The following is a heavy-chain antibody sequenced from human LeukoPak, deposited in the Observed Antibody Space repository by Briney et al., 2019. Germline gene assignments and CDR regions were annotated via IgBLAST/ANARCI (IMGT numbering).Heavy chain of an antibody. V-gene: IGHV3-23*01. D-gene: IGHD3-16*01. CDR1: GFTFRSYG. CDR3: ARAGELRYMDV. J-gene: IGHJ6*03. Sequence: GGTLRLSCAASGFTFRSYGMSWVRQAPGKGLEWVSAISGSGGSTFYADSLKGRFTISRDNDKNSLFLQMSSLRADDTAIYYCARAGELRYMDVWGKGTAVIVSS. CDR2: ISGSGGST.